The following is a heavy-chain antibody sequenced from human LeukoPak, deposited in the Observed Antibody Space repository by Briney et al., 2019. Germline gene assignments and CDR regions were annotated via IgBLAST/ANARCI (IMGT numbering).Heavy chain of an antibody. D-gene: IGHD3-22*01. J-gene: IGHJ5*02. CDR1: GGSIGNYY. CDR2: IHHSGST. V-gene: IGHV4-59*01. CDR3: ARDTHHGSSDYYEDYFDP. Sequence: SETLSLTCTVSGGSIGNYYWSWIRQAPGKGLEWIGYIHHSGSTNSNPSLKNRVTISVDTSKNQIFLRLRSVTAADTAVYYCARDTHHGSSDYYEDYFDPWGQGTLVTVSS.